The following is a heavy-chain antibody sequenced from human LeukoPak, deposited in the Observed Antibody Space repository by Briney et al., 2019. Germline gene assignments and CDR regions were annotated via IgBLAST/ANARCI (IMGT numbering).Heavy chain of an antibody. Sequence: GGSLRLSCAASGFSFRDYWMNWVRQAPGKGLEWVASINKDESARYYVDPVKGRFTISRDNAKNSLYLQMNSLRVEDTAVYFCARGGYYTFDSWGQGTLVTVSS. V-gene: IGHV3-7*01. CDR3: ARGGYYTFDS. CDR1: GFSFRDYW. J-gene: IGHJ4*02. D-gene: IGHD3-3*01. CDR2: INKDESAR.